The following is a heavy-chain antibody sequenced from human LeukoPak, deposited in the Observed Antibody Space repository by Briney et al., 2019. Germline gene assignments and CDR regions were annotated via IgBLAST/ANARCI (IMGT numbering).Heavy chain of an antibody. V-gene: IGHV3-13*01. D-gene: IGHD1-26*01. CDR2: IGSSGDT. CDR1: GFTFSNYD. CDR3: VRQPDSARYGFDF. Sequence: PGGSLRLSCSAFGFTFSNYDIHWVRQATGKGLEWVSAIGSSGDTYYIDSVKGRFTISRESAKNSLYLQMNSLRAEDTAVYYCVRQPDSARYGFDFWGQGTLVTVSS. J-gene: IGHJ4*02.